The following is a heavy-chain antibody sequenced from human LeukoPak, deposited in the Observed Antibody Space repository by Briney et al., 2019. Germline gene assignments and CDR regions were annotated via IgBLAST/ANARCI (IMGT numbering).Heavy chain of an antibody. V-gene: IGHV4-39*07. J-gene: IGHJ6*03. CDR3: ARGVLIGGYYYYYYMDV. Sequence: SETLSLTCTVSGDSISDSDYYWGWIRQPPGKGLEWIGSIYYSGSTYYNPSLKSRVTISVDTSKNQFSLKLSSVTAADTAVYYCARGVLIGGYYYYYYMDVWGKGTTVTVSS. CDR1: GDSISDSDYY. D-gene: IGHD3-10*01. CDR2: IYYSGST.